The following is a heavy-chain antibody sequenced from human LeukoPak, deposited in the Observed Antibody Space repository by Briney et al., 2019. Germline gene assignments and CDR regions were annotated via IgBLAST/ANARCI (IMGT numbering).Heavy chain of an antibody. CDR1: GFSFNLYG. J-gene: IGHJ6*02. CDR3: ANLLLGANYHGMDV. Sequence: GGSLRLSCAASGFSFNLYGMHWVRQAPGKGLEWVALVSYDGSTAYYADSVEGRFTVSRDNSKNTVYLQMNSLRAEDTAVYYCANLLLGANYHGMDVWGQGTTVIVSS. CDR2: VSYDGSTA. D-gene: IGHD3-16*01. V-gene: IGHV3-30*18.